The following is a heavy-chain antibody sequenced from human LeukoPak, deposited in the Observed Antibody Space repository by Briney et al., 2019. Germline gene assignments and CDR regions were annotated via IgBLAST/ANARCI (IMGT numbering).Heavy chain of an antibody. D-gene: IGHD4-11*01. V-gene: IGHV4-31*03. CDR2: IYNSGTT. CDR3: VTTITTLDVLAFHY. J-gene: IGHJ4*02. Sequence: SETLSLTCTVSGGSINSGYHWSWIRQHQGKGLEWIGYIYNSGTTYYNPALKSRVIISVDASKNQLSLKLNSATAADTAVYYCVTTITTLDVLAFHYWGQGALVTVSS. CDR1: GGSINSGYH.